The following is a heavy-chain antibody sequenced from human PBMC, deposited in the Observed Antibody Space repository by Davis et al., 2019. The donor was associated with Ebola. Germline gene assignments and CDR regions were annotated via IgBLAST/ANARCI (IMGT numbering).Heavy chain of an antibody. CDR3: ARMGYYYGSGTPFDP. J-gene: IGHJ5*02. D-gene: IGHD3-10*01. CDR1: GGSISSYY. Sequence: SETLSLTCTVSGGSISSYYWSWIRQPPGKGLEWIGYIYYSGSTNYNPSLKSRVTISVDTSKNQFSLKLSSVTAADTAVYYCARMGYYYGSGTPFDPWGQGTLVTVSS. CDR2: IYYSGST. V-gene: IGHV4-59*01.